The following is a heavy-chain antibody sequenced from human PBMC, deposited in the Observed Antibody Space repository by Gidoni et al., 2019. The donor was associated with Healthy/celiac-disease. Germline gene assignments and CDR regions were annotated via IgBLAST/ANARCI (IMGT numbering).Heavy chain of an antibody. CDR2: IYTSGST. CDR1: GGSISSGSYY. Sequence: QVQLQESGPGLVKPSQTLSLTCTVSGGSISSGSYYWSWIRQPAGKGLEWIGRIYTSGSTNYNPALKSRVTISVDTAKNQFSLKLSSVTAADTAVYYCARVGYCSGGSCKGLELGYFDYWGQGTLVTVSS. V-gene: IGHV4-61*02. CDR3: ARVGYCSGGSCKGLELGYFDY. D-gene: IGHD2-15*01. J-gene: IGHJ4*02.